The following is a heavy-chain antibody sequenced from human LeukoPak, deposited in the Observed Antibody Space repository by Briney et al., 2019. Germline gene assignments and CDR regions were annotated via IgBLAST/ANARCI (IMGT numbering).Heavy chain of an antibody. D-gene: IGHD5-12*01. J-gene: IGHJ4*01. CDR3: ARNIVATPVGGVDY. CDR1: GGSFSGYY. Sequence: SETLSLTCAVYGGSFSGYYWSWIRQPPGKGLEWIGEINHSGSTNYDPSLKSRVTISVDTSKNQFSLKLSSVTAADTAVYYCARNIVATPVGGVDYWGQEPWSPSPQ. CDR2: INHSGST. V-gene: IGHV4-34*01.